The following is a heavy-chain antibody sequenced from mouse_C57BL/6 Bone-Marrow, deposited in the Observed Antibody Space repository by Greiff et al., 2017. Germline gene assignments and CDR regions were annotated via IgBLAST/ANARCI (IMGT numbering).Heavy chain of an antibody. J-gene: IGHJ2*01. CDR1: GYTFTDYY. D-gene: IGHD1-1*01. V-gene: IGHV1-76*01. CDR2: IYPGSGNT. CDR3: ARSPSTVVDY. Sequence: QVQLQQSGAELVRPGASVKLSCKASGYTFTDYYINWVKQRPGQGLEWIARIYPGSGNTYYNEKFKGKATLAAEKSSSTAYMQLSSLTSEDSAVYFCARSPSTVVDYWGQGTTLTVSS.